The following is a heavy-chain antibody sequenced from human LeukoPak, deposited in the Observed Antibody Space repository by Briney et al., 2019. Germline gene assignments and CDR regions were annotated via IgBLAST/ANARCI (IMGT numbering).Heavy chain of an antibody. CDR2: IKQDGSEK. D-gene: IGHD4-17*01. Sequence: GGSLRPSCAASGFTFSSYWMSWVRQAPGKGLEWVANIKQDGSEKYYVDSVKGRFTISRDNAKNSLYLQMNSLRAEDTAVYYCARDDYGDYDCFDYWGQGTLVTVSS. CDR3: ARDDYGDYDCFDY. V-gene: IGHV3-7*01. CDR1: GFTFSSYW. J-gene: IGHJ4*02.